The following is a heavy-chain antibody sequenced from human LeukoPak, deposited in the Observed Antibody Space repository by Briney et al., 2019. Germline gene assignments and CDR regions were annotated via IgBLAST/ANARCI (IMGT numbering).Heavy chain of an antibody. V-gene: IGHV3-30*18. D-gene: IGHD1-26*01. CDR2: ISYDGSNK. J-gene: IGHJ4*02. CDR1: GFTFSSYG. CDR3: AKDNSPRVGATSYFDY. Sequence: GRSLRLSCAASGFTFSSYGMHWVRQAPGKGLEWVAVISYDGSNKYYADSVKGRFTISRDNSKNTLYLQMNSLRAEDTAVYYCAKDNSPRVGATSYFDYWGQGTLVIVSS.